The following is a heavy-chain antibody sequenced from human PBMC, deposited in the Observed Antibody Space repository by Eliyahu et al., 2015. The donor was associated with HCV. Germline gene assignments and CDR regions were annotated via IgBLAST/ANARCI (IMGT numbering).Heavy chain of an antibody. CDR2: ISHDETNK. D-gene: IGHD2-15*01. CDR3: TRGGCSGGACPFGSNDDY. J-gene: IGHJ4*02. V-gene: IGHV3-30-3*01. CDR1: GFTFNKFY. Sequence: QVQLVESGGGVVQPGRSLRLSCAASGFTFNKFYMHWVRQAPGKGLQGVAVISHDETNKYYADSVKGRFSISRDNSKNTLFLQMNSLRVEDTALYYCTRGGCSGGACPFGSNDDYWGQGTLVTVSS.